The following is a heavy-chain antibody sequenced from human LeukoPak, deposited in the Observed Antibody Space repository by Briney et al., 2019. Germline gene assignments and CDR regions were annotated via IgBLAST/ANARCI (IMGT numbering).Heavy chain of an antibody. V-gene: IGHV1-46*01. CDR3: ARERRYSYGCLDY. J-gene: IGHJ4*02. CDR2: TNPSGGST. D-gene: IGHD5-18*01. Sequence: ASVKVSCKASGGIFSSYAISWVRQAPGQGLEWMVITNPSGGSTSYAQKFQGRVTMTRDTSTSTVYMELSSLRSEDTAVYYCARERRYSYGCLDYWGQGTLVTVSS. CDR1: GGIFSSYA.